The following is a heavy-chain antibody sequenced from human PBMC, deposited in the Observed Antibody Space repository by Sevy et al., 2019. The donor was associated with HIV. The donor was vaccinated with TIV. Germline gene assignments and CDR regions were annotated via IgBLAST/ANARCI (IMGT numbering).Heavy chain of an antibody. V-gene: IGHV3-7*01. D-gene: IGHD4-17*01. CDR2: IKQDGSEK. Sequence: GGSLRLSCAASGFSFTWYWMSWVRQTPEKGLEWVANIKQDGSEKNYVDSVKGRFTISRDIAKNTLHLQMNSLRAEDTAVYYCARDLEFYDYGDYGPAFMPDYWGQGTLVTVSS. CDR1: GFSFTWYW. CDR3: ARDLEFYDYGDYGPAFMPDY. J-gene: IGHJ4*02.